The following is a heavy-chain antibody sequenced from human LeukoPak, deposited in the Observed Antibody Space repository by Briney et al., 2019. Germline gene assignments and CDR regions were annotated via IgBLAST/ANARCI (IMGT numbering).Heavy chain of an antibody. CDR2: ISSSGSTI. CDR3: ARMDLWRGAGGWSYFDY. J-gene: IGHJ4*02. V-gene: IGHV3-48*03. Sequence: GGSLRLSCAASGFTFSSYEMNWVRQAPGKGLEWVSYISSSGSTIYYADSVKGRFTISRDNSKNTVYLQMNSLRPEDTAVYYCARMDLWRGAGGWSYFDYWGQGTLVTVSS. CDR1: GFTFSSYE. D-gene: IGHD1-14*01.